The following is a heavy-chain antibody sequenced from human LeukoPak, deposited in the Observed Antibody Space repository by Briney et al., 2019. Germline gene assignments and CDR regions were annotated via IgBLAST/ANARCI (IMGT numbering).Heavy chain of an antibody. V-gene: IGHV4-39*01. CDR1: GGSISSSSYY. CDR3: AGTHPGTVHDYGDYINDAFDI. D-gene: IGHD4-17*01. Sequence: PSETLSLTCTVSGGSISSSSYYWGWIRQPPGKGLEWIGSIYYSGSTYYNPSLKSRVTISVDTSKNQFSLKLSSVTAADTAVYYCAGTHPGTVHDYGDYINDAFDIWGQGTMVTVSS. J-gene: IGHJ3*02. CDR2: IYYSGST.